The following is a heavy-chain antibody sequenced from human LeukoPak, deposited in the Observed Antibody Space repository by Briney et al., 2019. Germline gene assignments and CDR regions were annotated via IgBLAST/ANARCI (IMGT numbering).Heavy chain of an antibody. CDR3: TRGTYYYDHVPAG. CDR1: GFTFSGSA. Sequence: GGSLKLSCAASGFTFSGSAMHWVRQASGKGLEWVGRIRSKANSYATAYAASVKGRFTISRDDSKNTAYLQMNSLKTEDTAVYYCTRGTYYYDHVPAGWGQGTLVTVSS. CDR2: IRSKANSYAT. J-gene: IGHJ4*02. V-gene: IGHV3-73*01. D-gene: IGHD3-22*01.